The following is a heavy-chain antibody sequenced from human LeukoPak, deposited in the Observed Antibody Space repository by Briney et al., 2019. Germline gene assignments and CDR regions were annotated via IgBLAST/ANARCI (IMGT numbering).Heavy chain of an antibody. J-gene: IGHJ4*02. CDR2: ISSSSSTI. Sequence: PGGSLRLSCAASGFTFSSYIMNWVRQAPGKGLEWVSYISSSSSTIYYADSVKGRFTLSRDNAKNSLYLQMNSLRAEDTAVYYCASTGRYCTNTSCSNYFHYWGQGTLVTVSS. D-gene: IGHD2-2*01. V-gene: IGHV3-48*04. CDR3: ASTGRYCTNTSCSNYFHY. CDR1: GFTFSSYI.